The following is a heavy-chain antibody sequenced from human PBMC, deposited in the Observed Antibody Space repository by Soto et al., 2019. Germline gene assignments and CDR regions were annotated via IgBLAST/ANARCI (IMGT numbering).Heavy chain of an antibody. CDR1: GFTFSDYY. Sequence: GGSLRLSCAASGFTFSDYYMSWIRQAPGKGLEWVSYITGSGTTIYYADSVKGRFTISRDNAKNSLYLQMNSLRAEDTAVYYCARVPLGTVTPSFDSWGQGTLVTVSS. J-gene: IGHJ4*02. V-gene: IGHV3-11*01. D-gene: IGHD4-17*01. CDR3: ARVPLGTVTPSFDS. CDR2: ITGSGTTI.